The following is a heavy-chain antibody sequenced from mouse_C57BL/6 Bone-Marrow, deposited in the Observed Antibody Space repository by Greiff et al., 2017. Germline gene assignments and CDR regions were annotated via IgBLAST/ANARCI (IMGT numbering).Heavy chain of an antibody. CDR1: GYTFTSYG. J-gene: IGHJ2*01. V-gene: IGHV1-81*01. Sequence: QVQLQQSGAELARPGASVKLSCKASGYTFTSYGISWVKQRTGQGLEWIGEIDPRSGNTNYNEKFKGKATVTADKSSSTAYMELRSLTSEDSAVYFWARGGQLRPYYFAYWGQGTTLTVSS. CDR3: ARGGQLRPYYFAY. CDR2: IDPRSGNT. D-gene: IGHD3-2*02.